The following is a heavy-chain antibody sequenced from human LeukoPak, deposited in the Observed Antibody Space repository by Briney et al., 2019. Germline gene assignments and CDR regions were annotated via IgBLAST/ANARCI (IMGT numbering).Heavy chain of an antibody. Sequence: SETLSLTCTVSGGSINNSNHYWGWSRHPPGKGLEWIASVYYSGSTYYNPSLKSRVTISVDTSNNHFSLKLTSVTAADTAVYYCARLSSVNYCSGGSCSRGGYDYWGQGTLVTVSS. CDR3: ARLSSVNYCSGGSCSRGGYDY. V-gene: IGHV4-39*01. J-gene: IGHJ4*02. CDR1: GGSINNSNHY. D-gene: IGHD2-15*01. CDR2: VYYSGST.